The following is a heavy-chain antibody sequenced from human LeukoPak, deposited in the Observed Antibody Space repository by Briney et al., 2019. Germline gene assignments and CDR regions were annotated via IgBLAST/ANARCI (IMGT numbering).Heavy chain of an antibody. CDR2: IDPNTGDT. J-gene: IGHJ4*02. Sequence: ASVKVSCKASGQSLTGYFIHWVRQAPGQGLEWVGRIDPNTGDTIYAQNFQGRVAVTSATSISTAYMELSRLTSDDTAVYFCARLGLHGSGTYYFFDYWGQGTLVTVSS. CDR3: ARLGLHGSGTYYFFDY. V-gene: IGHV1-2*06. CDR1: GQSLTGYF. D-gene: IGHD3-10*01.